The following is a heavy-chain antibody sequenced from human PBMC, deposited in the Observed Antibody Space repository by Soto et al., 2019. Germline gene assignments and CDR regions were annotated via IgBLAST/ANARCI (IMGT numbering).Heavy chain of an antibody. CDR3: ARGYCSSTSCYPFDY. V-gene: IGHV1-69*13. CDR1: GGTFSSYA. J-gene: IGHJ4*02. Sequence: EASVKVSCKASGGTFSSYAISWVRQAPGQGLEWMGGIIPIFGTANYAQKFQGRVTITADESTSTAYMELSSLRSEDTAVYYCARGYCSSTSCYPFDYWGQGTLVTVSS. D-gene: IGHD2-2*01. CDR2: IIPIFGTA.